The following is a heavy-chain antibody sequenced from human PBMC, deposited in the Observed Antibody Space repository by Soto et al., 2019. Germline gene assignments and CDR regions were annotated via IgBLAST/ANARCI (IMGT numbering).Heavy chain of an antibody. V-gene: IGHV4-39*01. CDR1: GGSISSSCYY. CDR2: IYYSGRT. J-gene: IGHJ2*01. D-gene: IGHD3-3*01. CDR3: VRRYSDFWSGGYWYFDL. Sequence: QLQLQESGPGLVKPSETLSLTCTVSGGSISSSCYYWGWIRQPPGKGLEWLGRIYYSGRTYYNPSLKTRVTISVDTDKNQCSLKLRSVTAADTAVYYCVRRYSDFWSGGYWYFDLWGRGTLVTVSS.